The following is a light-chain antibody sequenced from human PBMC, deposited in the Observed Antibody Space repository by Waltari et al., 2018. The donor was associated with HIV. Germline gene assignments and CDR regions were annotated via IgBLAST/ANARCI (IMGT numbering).Light chain of an antibody. CDR1: SLKTNY. CDR2: GRN. CDR3: SSRDISGDQRA. V-gene: IGLV3-19*01. Sequence: SDELTQAPYVSVALGQTVRITCQGDSLKTNYASWYQQKPGQAPLVVVYGRNHRHSGIPDRFSASNSGNSASLTITDTQAEDEATYFCSSRDISGDQRAFGPGTRVGVL. J-gene: IGLJ1*01.